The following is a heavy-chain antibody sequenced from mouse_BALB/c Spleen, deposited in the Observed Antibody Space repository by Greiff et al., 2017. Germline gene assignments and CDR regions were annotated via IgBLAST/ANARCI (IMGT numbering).Heavy chain of an antibody. J-gene: IGHJ4*01. V-gene: IGHV6-6*02. Sequence: EVKVEESGGGLVQPGGSMKLSCVASGFTFSNYWMNWVRQSPEKGLEWVAEIRLKSNNYATHYAESVKGRFTISRDDSKSSVYLQMNNLRAEDTGIYYCRTGTNYAMDYWGQGTSVTVSS. CDR2: IRLKSNNYAT. CDR3: RTGTNYAMDY. CDR1: GFTFSNYW. D-gene: IGHD4-1*01.